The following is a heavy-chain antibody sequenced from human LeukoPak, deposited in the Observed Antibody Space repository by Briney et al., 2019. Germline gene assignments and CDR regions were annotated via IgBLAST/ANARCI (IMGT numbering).Heavy chain of an antibody. D-gene: IGHD5-12*01. Sequence: GGALRLYCAASGFTLRSCDMSWVRQAPGKGVEWVAATRGSGGKTYYADSVKGRFTISRDNSKNTLYLQMNSLRAEDTAVYYCAKEYSGYDFDYWGQGTLVTVSS. J-gene: IGHJ4*02. V-gene: IGHV3-23*01. CDR2: TRGSGGKT. CDR3: AKEYSGYDFDY. CDR1: GFTLRSCD.